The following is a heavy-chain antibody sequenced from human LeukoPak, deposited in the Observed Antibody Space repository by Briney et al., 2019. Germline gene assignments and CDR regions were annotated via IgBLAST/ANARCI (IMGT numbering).Heavy chain of an antibody. CDR3: ARDKGSRSSTSCSPNYYMDV. J-gene: IGHJ6*03. D-gene: IGHD2-2*01. Sequence: SETLSLTCTVSGGSISSYYWSWIRQPAGKGLEWIGRIYTSGSTNYNPSLKSRVTMSVDTSKNQFSLKLSSVTAADTAVYYCARDKGSRSSTSCSPNYYMDVWGKGTTVTVSS. CDR2: IYTSGST. CDR1: GGSISSYY. V-gene: IGHV4-4*07.